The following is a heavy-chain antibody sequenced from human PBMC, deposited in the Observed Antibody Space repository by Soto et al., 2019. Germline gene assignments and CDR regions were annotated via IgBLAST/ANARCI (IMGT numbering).Heavy chain of an antibody. D-gene: IGHD3-22*01. CDR1: GFTFSSYW. CDR2: IKQVGSEK. J-gene: IGHJ4*02. CDR3: AGRLYYDLVSRV. V-gene: IGHV3-7*01. Sequence: GGSLRLSCAASGFTFSSYWMSWVRQAPGKGLEWVANIKQVGSEKYYVDSVKGRFTISRDNAKNSLYLQMNSLIAEDTAVYYCAGRLYYDLVSRVWGQGTLVTVSS.